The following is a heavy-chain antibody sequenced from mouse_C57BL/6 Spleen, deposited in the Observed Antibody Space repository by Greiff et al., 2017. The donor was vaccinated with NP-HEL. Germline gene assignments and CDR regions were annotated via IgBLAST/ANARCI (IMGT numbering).Heavy chain of an antibody. CDR1: GYTFIDYY. CDR3: AGGPGDYFDY. CDR2: INPNNGGT. V-gene: IGHV1-26*01. Sequence: EVQLQQSGPELVKPGASVKISCKASGYTFIDYYMNWVKQSHGKSLEWIGDINPNNGGTSYNQKFKGKATLTVDKSSSTAYMELRSLTSEDSAVYYCAGGPGDYFDYWGQGTTLTVSS. J-gene: IGHJ2*01.